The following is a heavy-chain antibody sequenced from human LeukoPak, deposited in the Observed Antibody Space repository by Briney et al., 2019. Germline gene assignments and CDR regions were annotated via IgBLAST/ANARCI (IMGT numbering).Heavy chain of an antibody. J-gene: IGHJ5*02. CDR3: ARDDYRGVTNFDP. V-gene: IGHV4-59*01. CDR2: ISYTGST. Sequence: PSETLSLTCTVSGGSISPYFWSWIRQPPGKGLEWIGYISYTGSTNYSPSLKSRVTISVDTSKNQFSLQLTSVTAADTAVYYCARDDYRGVTNFDPWGQGTLVTVSS. D-gene: IGHD3-10*01. CDR1: GGSISPYF.